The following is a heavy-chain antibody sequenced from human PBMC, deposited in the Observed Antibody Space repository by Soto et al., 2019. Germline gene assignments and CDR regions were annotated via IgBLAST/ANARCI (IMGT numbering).Heavy chain of an antibody. J-gene: IGHJ4*02. Sequence: QITLKESGPALVNPTQTLTLTCTFSGFSLSPSGVAVAWIRQPPGKALEWLALIYWNGIERYSPSLKSRLTITKDTSKNQVVLTVTNMDPVDTATYFCAHGDPVDFHYWGQGTLVTVSP. CDR3: AHGDPVDFHY. D-gene: IGHD3-10*01. CDR2: IYWNGIE. V-gene: IGHV2-5*01. CDR1: GFSLSPSGVA.